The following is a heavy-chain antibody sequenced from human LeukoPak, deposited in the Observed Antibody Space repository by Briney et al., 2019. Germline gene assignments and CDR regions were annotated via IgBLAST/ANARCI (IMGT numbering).Heavy chain of an antibody. V-gene: IGHV6-1*01. J-gene: IGHJ5*01. CDR2: TYYRSKWYD. Sequence: SQTLSLACALSGDSVSSKYGAWNWIRQSPSRGLEWLRRTYYRSKWYDEYADSVKGRITISPDTSKNQFSLHAYSVTPEDTAVYYCARDLGTSGWYTFDFWGQGTLVTVSS. D-gene: IGHD6-19*01. CDR1: GDSVSSKYGA. CDR3: ARDLGTSGWYTFDF.